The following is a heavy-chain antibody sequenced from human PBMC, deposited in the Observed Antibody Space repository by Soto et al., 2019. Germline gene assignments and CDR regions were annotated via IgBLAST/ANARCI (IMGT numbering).Heavy chain of an antibody. CDR1: GGSFRCYY. CDR3: ARXDRKRGYSYGQRYYFDY. Sequence: SETLSLTCAVHGGSFRCYYWSWIRQPPGKGLEWIGEINHSGSTNYNPSLKSRVTISVDTSKNQFSLKLSSVTAADTAVYYCARXDRKRGYSYGQRYYFDYWGQGTLVTVSS. V-gene: IGHV4-34*01. D-gene: IGHD5-18*01. J-gene: IGHJ4*02. CDR2: INHSGST.